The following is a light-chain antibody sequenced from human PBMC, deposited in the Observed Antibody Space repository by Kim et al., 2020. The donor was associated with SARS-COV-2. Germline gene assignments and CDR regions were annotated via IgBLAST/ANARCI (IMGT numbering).Light chain of an antibody. CDR2: DVT. V-gene: IGLV2-14*03. Sequence: GQSITISCTGSSNDVGGYNYVSWYQQHPGKAPKLMIYDVTERPSGVSNRFSGSKSGNTASLTISGLQAEDEADYYCNSYTRSSTVVFGGGTQLTVL. CDR1: SNDVGGYNY. CDR3: NSYTRSSTVV. J-gene: IGLJ2*01.